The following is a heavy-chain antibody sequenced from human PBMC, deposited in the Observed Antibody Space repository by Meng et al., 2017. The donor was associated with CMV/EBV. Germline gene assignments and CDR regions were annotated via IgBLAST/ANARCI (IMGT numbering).Heavy chain of an antibody. V-gene: IGHV3-43*01. J-gene: IGHJ6*02. CDR3: AKDMGNPRGYYYGMDV. CDR2: ISWDGGST. CDR1: GFTFDDYT. Sequence: GESLKISCAASGFTFDDYTMHRVRQAPGKGLEWVSLISWDGGSTYYADSVKGRFTISRDNSKNSLYLQMNSLRTEDTALYYCAKDMGNPRGYYYGMDVWGQGTTVTVSS. D-gene: IGHD7-27*01.